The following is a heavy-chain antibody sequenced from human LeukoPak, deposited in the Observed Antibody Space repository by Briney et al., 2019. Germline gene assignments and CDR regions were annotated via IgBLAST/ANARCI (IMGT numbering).Heavy chain of an antibody. CDR1: GYTFTGYY. CDR2: INPNSGGT. CDR3: ATDRRFGELSSDDAFDI. Sequence: GASVKVSCKASGYTFTGYYMHWVRQAPGQGLEWMGWINPNSGGTNYAQKFQGRVTMTEDTSTDTAYMELSSLRSEDTAVYYCATDRRFGELSSDDAFDIWGQGTMVTVSS. J-gene: IGHJ3*02. V-gene: IGHV1-2*02. D-gene: IGHD3-10*01.